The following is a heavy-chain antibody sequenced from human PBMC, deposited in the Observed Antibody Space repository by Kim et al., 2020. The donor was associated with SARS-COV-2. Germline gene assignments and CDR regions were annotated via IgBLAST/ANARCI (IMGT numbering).Heavy chain of an antibody. V-gene: IGHV3-73*01. CDR2: VKTKPSNYAK. Sequence: GGSLRLSCAASGFSFSGSTMHWVRQPSGKGLEWVGRVKTKPSNYAKEYAASVKGRFTISRDDSKNTAYLQMNSLKAEDTAVYYCTGRQLTGDGGAFDYWGQGTLVTVSS. CDR1: GFSFSGST. J-gene: IGHJ4*02. D-gene: IGHD7-27*01. CDR3: TGRQLTGDGGAFDY.